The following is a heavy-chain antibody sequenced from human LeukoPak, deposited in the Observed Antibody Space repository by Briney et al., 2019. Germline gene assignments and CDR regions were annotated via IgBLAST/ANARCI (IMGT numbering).Heavy chain of an antibody. D-gene: IGHD7-27*01. J-gene: IGHJ4*02. CDR2: ISGSGGST. CDR3: AKGAQDAMWGWIDY. CDR1: GFTFSSYA. Sequence: SGGSLRLSCAASGFTFSSYAMSWVRQAPGKGLEWVSAISGSGGSTYYADSVKGRFTISRDNSKNTLYLQMNSLRAEDTAVYYCAKGAQDAMWGWIDYWGQGTLVTVSS. V-gene: IGHV3-23*01.